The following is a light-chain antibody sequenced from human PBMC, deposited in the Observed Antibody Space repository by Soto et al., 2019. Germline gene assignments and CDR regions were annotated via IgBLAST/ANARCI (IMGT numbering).Light chain of an antibody. Sequence: QLVLTQSPSASASLGASDKLTCTLSSGHNTYAIAWHRQQPEKGPRYLMKLNSDGSHTKGDGIPDRFSGSSSGAERYLTISSLQSEDEADYYCQTWGTGPVIFGGGTKLTVL. CDR3: QTWGTGPVI. J-gene: IGLJ2*01. CDR1: SGHNTYA. V-gene: IGLV4-69*01. CDR2: LNSDGSH.